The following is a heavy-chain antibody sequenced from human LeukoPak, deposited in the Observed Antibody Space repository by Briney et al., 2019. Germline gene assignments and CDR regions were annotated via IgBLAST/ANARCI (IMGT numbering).Heavy chain of an antibody. V-gene: IGHV3-9*01. CDR3: AKDYCGGDCYSGWYFDL. CDR2: ISYNSDTI. CDR1: GFTFDDYA. D-gene: IGHD2-21*02. J-gene: IGHJ2*01. Sequence: GRSLRLSCAASGFTFDDYAMHWVRQAPGKGLEWVSGISYNSDTIAYADSVKGRFTISRDNAKNSLYLQMNSLRAEDTALYYCAKDYCGGDCYSGWYFDLWGRGTLVPVSS.